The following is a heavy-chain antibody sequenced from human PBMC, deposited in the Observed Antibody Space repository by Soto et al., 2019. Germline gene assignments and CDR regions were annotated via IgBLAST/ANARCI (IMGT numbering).Heavy chain of an antibody. D-gene: IGHD2-15*01. CDR2: ISYDGSNK. Sequence: PVGSLILSCAASGFTFSSYCMHWVRQAPGKGLEWVAVISYDGSNKYYADSVKGRFTISRDNSKNTLYLQMNSLRAEDTAVYYCAKGVDIVVVVATYFDYWGQGTLVT. J-gene: IGHJ4*02. V-gene: IGHV3-30*18. CDR3: AKGVDIVVVVATYFDY. CDR1: GFTFSSYC.